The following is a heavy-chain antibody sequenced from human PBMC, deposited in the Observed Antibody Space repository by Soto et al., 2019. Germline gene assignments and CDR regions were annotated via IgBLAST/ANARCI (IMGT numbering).Heavy chain of an antibody. CDR1: GYTFTSYA. CDR2: INAGNGNT. J-gene: IGHJ6*02. V-gene: IGHV1-3*01. D-gene: IGHD3-3*01. Sequence: RASVKVSCKASGYTFTSYAMHWVRQAPGQRLEWMGWINAGNGNTKYSQKFQGRVTITRDTSASTAYMELSSLRSEDTAVYYCAREWRSHRGYYYYGMDVWGQGTTVTVSS. CDR3: AREWRSHRGYYYYGMDV.